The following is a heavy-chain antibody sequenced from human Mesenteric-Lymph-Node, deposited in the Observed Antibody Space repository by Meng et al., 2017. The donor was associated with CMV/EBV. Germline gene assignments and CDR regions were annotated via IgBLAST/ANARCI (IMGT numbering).Heavy chain of an antibody. J-gene: IGHJ5*02. D-gene: IGHD3-10*01. CDR2: IDDSGGSP. Sequence: GGSLRLSCAASGFSVSQNYMGWVRQAPGKGLEWVSTIDDSGGSPYYADSVEGRFTISRDNSRNTVYLLMNSLRAEDTAVYYCARDQYGSGTNWFDPWGQGTLVTVSS. CDR3: ARDQYGSGTNWFDP. CDR1: GFSVSQNY. V-gene: IGHV3-53*01.